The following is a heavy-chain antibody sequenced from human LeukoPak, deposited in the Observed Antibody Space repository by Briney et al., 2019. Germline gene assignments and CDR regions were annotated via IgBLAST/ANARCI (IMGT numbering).Heavy chain of an antibody. Sequence: ASVKVSCKASGYTFTGYYIHWVRQAPGQGLEWMGWINPNSGDTKYAQKFQGRVTMTRDTSISTAYMEPSRLRSDDTAVYYCARVMVIWGQGTLVTVSS. J-gene: IGHJ4*02. CDR2: INPNSGDT. D-gene: IGHD5-18*01. V-gene: IGHV1-2*02. CDR3: ARVMVI. CDR1: GYTFTGYY.